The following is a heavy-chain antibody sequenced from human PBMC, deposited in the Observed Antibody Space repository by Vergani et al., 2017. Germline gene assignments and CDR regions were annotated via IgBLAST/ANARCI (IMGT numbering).Heavy chain of an antibody. CDR3: ARGVVVVPAAIRPGYYYYYMDV. Sequence: QVQLVQSGAEVKKPGASVKVSCKASGYTFTGYYMHWVRQAPGQGLEWMGWINPNSGGTNYAQKFQGRVTMTRDTSISTAYMELSRLRSDDTAVYYCARGVVVVPAAIRPGYYYYYMDVWGKGTTVTVSS. D-gene: IGHD2-2*02. V-gene: IGHV1-2*02. J-gene: IGHJ6*03. CDR2: INPNSGGT. CDR1: GYTFTGYY.